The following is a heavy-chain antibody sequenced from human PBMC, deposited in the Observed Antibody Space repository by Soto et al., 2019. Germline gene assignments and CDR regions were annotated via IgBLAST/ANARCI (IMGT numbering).Heavy chain of an antibody. CDR2: IKNRFDGGTT. V-gene: IGHV3-15*07. Sequence: GGSLRLSCAASGFSFSNAWMNWVRQAPGKGLEWVGRIKNRFDGGTTDYAAPVKGRFTMSRDDSKNTLYLQMNSLKIEDTAVYYCTTDSQAQESDWNDAWGQGTLVTVSS. J-gene: IGHJ5*02. CDR1: GFSFSNAW. CDR3: TTDSQAQESDWNDA.